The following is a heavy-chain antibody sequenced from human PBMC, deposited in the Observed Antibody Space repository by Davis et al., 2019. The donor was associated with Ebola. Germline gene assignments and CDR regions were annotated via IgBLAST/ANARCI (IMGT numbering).Heavy chain of an antibody. V-gene: IGHV3-11*01. D-gene: IGHD4-11*01. CDR1: GFRFGDYY. J-gene: IGHJ2*01. Sequence: PGGSLRLSCAASGFRFGDYYMSWIRLAPGKGLEWLSYISSSGTTIYYAGSVKGRFTISRDNAKNSLYLQMNSLGADDTAVYYCARDLRDVTTVSPPPWYFDLWGRGTLVTVSS. CDR3: ARDLRDVTTVSPPPWYFDL. CDR2: ISSSGTTI.